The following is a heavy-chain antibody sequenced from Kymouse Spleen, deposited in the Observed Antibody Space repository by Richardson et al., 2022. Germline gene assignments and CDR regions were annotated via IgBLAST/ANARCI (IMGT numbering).Heavy chain of an antibody. Sequence: QVQLQESGPGLVKPSGTLSLTCAVSGGSISSSNWWSWVRQPPGKGLEWIGEIYHSGSTNYNPSLKSRVTISVDKSKNQFSLKLSSVTAADTAVYYCARDGRELLRNYYYGMDVWGQGTTVTVSS. D-gene: IGHD1-26*01. J-gene: IGHJ6*02. V-gene: IGHV4-4*02. CDR1: GGSISSSNW. CDR3: ARDGRELLRNYYYGMDV. CDR2: IYHSGST.